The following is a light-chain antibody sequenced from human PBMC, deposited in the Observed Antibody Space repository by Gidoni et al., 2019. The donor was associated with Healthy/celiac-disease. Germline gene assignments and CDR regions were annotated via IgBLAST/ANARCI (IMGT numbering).Light chain of an antibody. CDR2: WAS. J-gene: IGKJ1*01. Sequence: IVMTQSPDSLAVSLGERPTINCKSSQSVLYSPNNKNYLAWYQQKPGQPPKLLIYWASTRESGVPDRFSGSGSGTDFNLTISSLQAEDVAVYYCQQYYSTPRTFGQGTKVEIK. CDR1: QSVLYSPNNKNY. CDR3: QQYYSTPRT. V-gene: IGKV4-1*01.